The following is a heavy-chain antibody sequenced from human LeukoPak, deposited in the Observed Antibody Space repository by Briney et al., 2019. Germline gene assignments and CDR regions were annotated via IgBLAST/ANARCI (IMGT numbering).Heavy chain of an antibody. V-gene: IGHV4-39*07. CDR1: GGSISSSSYY. CDR2: IYYSGST. D-gene: IGHD3-10*01. J-gene: IGHJ4*02. CDR3: ARRVRGVITFDY. Sequence: SETLSLTCTVSGGSISSSSYYWAWIRQPPGKGLEWIGSIYYSGSTYYNPSLKSRVTISVDTSKNQFSLKLSSVTAADTAVYHCARRVRGVITFDYWGQGTLVTVSS.